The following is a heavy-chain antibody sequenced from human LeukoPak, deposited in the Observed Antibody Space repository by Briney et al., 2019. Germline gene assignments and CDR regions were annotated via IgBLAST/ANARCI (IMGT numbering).Heavy chain of an antibody. D-gene: IGHD3-3*01. CDR2: ISNSGGNT. J-gene: IGHJ4*02. Sequence: GGSLRLSCAASGFTFSSYAMGWVRQAPGKGLEWVSSISNSGGNTYYAVSVRGRFTISRDNSKNTLYLQMSSLRAEDTALYYCAKDRSLTLPTFERSGYFYYWGQGTLVTVSS. CDR3: AKDRSLTLPTFERSGYFYY. CDR1: GFTFSSYA. V-gene: IGHV3-23*01.